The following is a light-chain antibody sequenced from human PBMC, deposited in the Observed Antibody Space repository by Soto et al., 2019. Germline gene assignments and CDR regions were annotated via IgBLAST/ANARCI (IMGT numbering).Light chain of an antibody. V-gene: IGKV3-15*01. CDR3: QQYYKWPPWT. CDR2: GAS. CDR1: QSVIDN. Sequence: EVVMTQSPATLSVSPGERATLSCRASQSVIDNLAWYQQKPGQAPRLLIYGASTRATGVPARFSGSGSGTEFTLTISSLQSEDFAVYYCQQYYKWPPWTFGQGTKVDIK. J-gene: IGKJ1*01.